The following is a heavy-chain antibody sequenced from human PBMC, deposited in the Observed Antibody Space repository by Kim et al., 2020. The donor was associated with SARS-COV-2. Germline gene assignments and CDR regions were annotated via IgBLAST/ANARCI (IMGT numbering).Heavy chain of an antibody. CDR2: ISAYNGNT. J-gene: IGHJ6*02. Sequence: ISAYNGNTNYAQKLQGRVTMTTDTSTSTAYMELRSLRSDDTAVYYCARAGNYSSNYPYYYYYGMDVWGQGTTVTVSS. V-gene: IGHV1-18*01. D-gene: IGHD4-4*01. CDR3: ARAGNYSSNYPYYYYYGMDV.